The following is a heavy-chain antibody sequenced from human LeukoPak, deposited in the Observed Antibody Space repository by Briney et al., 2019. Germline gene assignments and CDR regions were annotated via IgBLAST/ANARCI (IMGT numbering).Heavy chain of an antibody. J-gene: IGHJ3*02. Sequence: SETLSLTCTVSGGSISSSSYYWGWIRQPPGKGLEWIGSIYYSGSTYYNPSLKSRVTISVDTSKNQFSLKLSSVTAADTAVYYCARGLLNYYDSSAYYEGDALDIWGQGTMVTVSS. V-gene: IGHV4-39*07. D-gene: IGHD3-22*01. CDR3: ARGLLNYYDSSAYYEGDALDI. CDR2: IYYSGST. CDR1: GGSISSSSYY.